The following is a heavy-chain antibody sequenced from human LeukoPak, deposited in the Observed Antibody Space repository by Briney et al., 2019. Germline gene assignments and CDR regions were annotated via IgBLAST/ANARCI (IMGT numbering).Heavy chain of an antibody. D-gene: IGHD5-18*01. CDR1: GFTSSSYA. V-gene: IGHV3-7*01. Sequence: GGSLRLSCAASGFTSSSYAMTWVRQAPGKGLECVATIKQDGSEKYYVDSVKGRFTISRDNAKNSLYLQMNSLRAEDTAVYYCARAGGYSRALQYWGQGTPVTVSS. CDR3: ARAGGYSRALQY. CDR2: IKQDGSEK. J-gene: IGHJ1*01.